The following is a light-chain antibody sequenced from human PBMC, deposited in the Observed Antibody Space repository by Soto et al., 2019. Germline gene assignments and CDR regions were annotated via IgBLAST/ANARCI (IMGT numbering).Light chain of an antibody. CDR1: QAVTGNY. Sequence: EVELTQSPDTLSLSPGERATISCRASQAVTGNYLAWYQQKTGQAPRLLIYGASNRATGIPDRFSGSRSGTEFTLTISRLEHEEFAVYYCQQCGPSLTYTFGQGTKLEIK. J-gene: IGKJ2*01. CDR2: GAS. V-gene: IGKV3-20*01. CDR3: QQCGPSLTYT.